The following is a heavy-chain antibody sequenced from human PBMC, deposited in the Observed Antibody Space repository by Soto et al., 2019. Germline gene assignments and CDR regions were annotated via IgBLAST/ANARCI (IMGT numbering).Heavy chain of an antibody. Sequence: EVQLLESGGGLVQPGGSLRLSCATSGFTFSSYVMAWVRQAPGKGLEWVSAISGSGGITYHAASVKGRFSISRDNSRNMLYLQMNSLGAEDTAVYYCARAAHYDFWSGYYYMDVWGIGTTVTVSS. V-gene: IGHV3-23*01. CDR1: GFTFSSYV. J-gene: IGHJ6*03. D-gene: IGHD3-3*01. CDR3: ARAAHYDFWSGYYYMDV. CDR2: ISGSGGIT.